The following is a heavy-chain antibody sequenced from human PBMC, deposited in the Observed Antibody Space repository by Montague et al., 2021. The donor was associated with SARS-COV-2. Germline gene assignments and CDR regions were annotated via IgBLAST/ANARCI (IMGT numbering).Heavy chain of an antibody. J-gene: IGHJ5*02. CDR1: GFSLSTSGVG. CDR3: ALETPMVTSLA. Sequence: PALVKPTQTLTLTCTFSGFSLSTSGVGVGWIRQPPGKALEWLALXXWNDDKRYSPSLKSRLTITKDTSKNQVVLTMTNMDPVDTATYYCALETPMVTSLAWGQGTLVTVSS. V-gene: IGHV2-5*01. D-gene: IGHD5-18*01. CDR2: XXWNDDK.